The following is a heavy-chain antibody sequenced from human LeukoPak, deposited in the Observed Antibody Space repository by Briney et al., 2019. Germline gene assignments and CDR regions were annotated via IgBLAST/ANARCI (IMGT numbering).Heavy chain of an antibody. V-gene: IGHV3-30*03. J-gene: IGHJ4*02. Sequence: ARSLRLSSAASGFTFSSYGMHWVRQAPGKGLEWVAVISYDGSNKYYADSVKGRFTISRDNSKNTLYLQMNSLRAEDTAVYYCAGTVVGATRPSPDYWGQGTLVTVSS. CDR2: ISYDGSNK. CDR1: GFTFSSYG. D-gene: IGHD1-26*01. CDR3: AGTVVGATRPSPDY.